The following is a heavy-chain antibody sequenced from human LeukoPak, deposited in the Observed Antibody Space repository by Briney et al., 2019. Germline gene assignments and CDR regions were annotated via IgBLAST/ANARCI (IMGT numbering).Heavy chain of an antibody. Sequence: GASVKVSCKASGYTFTSYGISWVRQAPGQGLEWMGWISAYNGNTNYAQKLQGRVTMTTDTSTSTAYMELRSLRSDDTAVYYCASGRFYGDYFDAFDIWGQGTMVTVSS. CDR2: ISAYNGNT. V-gene: IGHV1-18*01. CDR3: ASGRFYGDYFDAFDI. CDR1: GYTFTSYG. D-gene: IGHD4-17*01. J-gene: IGHJ3*02.